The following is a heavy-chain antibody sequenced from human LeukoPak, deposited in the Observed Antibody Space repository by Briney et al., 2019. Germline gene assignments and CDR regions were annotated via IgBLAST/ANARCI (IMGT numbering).Heavy chain of an antibody. Sequence: PGGSLRLSCAASGFTVSSNYMSWVRQAPGKGLEWVSVIYSGGSTYYADSVKGRFTISRDNSKNTLYLQMNSLRAEDTAVYSCARDKAYYYDSSGSAGDAFDIWGQGTMVTVSS. CDR3: ARDKAYYYDSSGSAGDAFDI. CDR2: IYSGGST. V-gene: IGHV3-53*01. D-gene: IGHD3-22*01. CDR1: GFTVSSNY. J-gene: IGHJ3*02.